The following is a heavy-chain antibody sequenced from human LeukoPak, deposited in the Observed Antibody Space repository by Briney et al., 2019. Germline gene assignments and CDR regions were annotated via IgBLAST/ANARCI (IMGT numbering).Heavy chain of an antibody. Sequence: ASVKVSCKASGYTFINYGIAWVRQAPGQGLEWMGWISANNGNTNCAQKLQGRVTMTTDTSSSTAYMELRSPRSDDTAVYYCARDGYFDYWGQGTLVTVSS. CDR1: GYTFINYG. CDR3: ARDGYFDY. CDR2: ISANNGNT. J-gene: IGHJ4*02. V-gene: IGHV1-18*01.